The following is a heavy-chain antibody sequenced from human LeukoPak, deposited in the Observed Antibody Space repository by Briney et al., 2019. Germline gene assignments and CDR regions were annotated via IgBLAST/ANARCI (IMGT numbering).Heavy chain of an antibody. J-gene: IGHJ4*02. CDR2: IHYSGST. Sequence: SETLSLTCTVSGDSVRSSTYYWGWIRQPPGKGLEWIGTIHYSGSTYYNPSLKSRVTISVDTSKNQFSLKLSSVTAADTAVYYCARLGGYYDPPGYWGQGTLVIVSS. CDR1: GDSVRSSTYY. V-gene: IGHV4-39*01. D-gene: IGHD1-26*01. CDR3: ARLGGYYDPPGY.